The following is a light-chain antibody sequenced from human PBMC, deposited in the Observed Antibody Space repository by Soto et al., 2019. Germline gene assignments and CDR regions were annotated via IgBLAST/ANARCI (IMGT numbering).Light chain of an antibody. CDR2: SSS. V-gene: IGKV3-11*01. CDR3: QQRSSWPRFA. J-gene: IGKJ3*01. CDR1: QSVHNF. Sequence: EIVLTQSPATLSLSPGDRAALSCKASQSVHNFLAWYQQKTGQAPRLLIYSSSIRATGIPDRFSGSGSGTDFTLTISSLEPEDFAVYYCQQRSSWPRFAFGPGTKVDI.